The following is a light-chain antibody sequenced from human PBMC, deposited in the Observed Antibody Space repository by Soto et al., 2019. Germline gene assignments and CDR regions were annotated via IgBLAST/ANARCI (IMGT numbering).Light chain of an antibody. J-gene: IGKJ5*01. CDR2: GAS. CDR3: QQYGSSLL. V-gene: IGKV3-20*01. CDR1: QSVSSSY. Sequence: EIVMTQSPATLSVSPGERATLSCRASQSVSSSYLAWYQQKPGQAPRLLIYGASSRATGIPDRFSGSGSGTDFTLTISRLEPEDFAVYYCQQYGSSLLFGQGTRL.